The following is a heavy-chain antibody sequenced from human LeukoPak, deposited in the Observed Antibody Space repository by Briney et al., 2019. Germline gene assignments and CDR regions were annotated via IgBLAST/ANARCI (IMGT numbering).Heavy chain of an antibody. Sequence: PGGSLRLSCAASGFTFSSYSMNWVRQAPGKGLEWVSPISSSSSYIYYADSVKGRFTISRDNAKNSLYLQMNSLRAEDTAVYYCARTNIVVVPAAFRWFDPWGQGTLVTVSS. V-gene: IGHV3-21*01. J-gene: IGHJ5*02. CDR1: GFTFSSYS. CDR2: ISSSSSYI. CDR3: ARTNIVVVPAAFRWFDP. D-gene: IGHD2-2*01.